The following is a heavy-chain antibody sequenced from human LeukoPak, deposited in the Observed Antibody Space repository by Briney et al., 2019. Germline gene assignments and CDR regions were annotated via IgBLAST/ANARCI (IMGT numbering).Heavy chain of an antibody. Sequence: GGSLRLSCAASGFTFSNYNMNWVRQAPGKGLEWLSYISSSSSTIYYADSVKGRFTISRDNSKNTLYLQMNSLRAEDTAVYYCARGGYSSGSYYCYYGMDVWGQGTTVTVSS. D-gene: IGHD6-19*01. CDR2: ISSSSSTI. J-gene: IGHJ6*02. CDR3: ARGGYSSGSYYCYYGMDV. V-gene: IGHV3-48*01. CDR1: GFTFSNYN.